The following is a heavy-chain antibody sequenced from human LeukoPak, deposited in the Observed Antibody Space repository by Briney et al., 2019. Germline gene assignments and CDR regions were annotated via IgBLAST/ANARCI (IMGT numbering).Heavy chain of an antibody. Sequence: GGSLRLSCAASGFTVSSNYMSWVRQAPGKGLEWVSVIYSGGSTYYADSVKGRFTISRDNSKNTLYLQMNSLRAEDTAVYYCARGIATETGYYFDYWGQGTLVTVSS. CDR1: GFTVSSNY. V-gene: IGHV3-66*01. CDR2: IYSGGST. CDR3: ARGIATETGYYFDY. D-gene: IGHD5-24*01. J-gene: IGHJ4*02.